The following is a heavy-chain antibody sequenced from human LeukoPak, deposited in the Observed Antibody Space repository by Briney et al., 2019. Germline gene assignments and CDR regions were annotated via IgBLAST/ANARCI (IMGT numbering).Heavy chain of an antibody. CDR3: ARARGSGWYFDY. CDR2: INPRGGST. D-gene: IGHD6-19*01. J-gene: IGHJ4*02. CDR1: GYTFTSFY. Sequence: ASVKVSCKASGYTFTSFYMHWVRQAPGQGLEWMGIINPRGGSTTSAQKFQGRVTLTRDTSTTTVYMELSSLRSEDTAVYYCARARGSGWYFDYWGQGTLVTVSS. V-gene: IGHV1-46*01.